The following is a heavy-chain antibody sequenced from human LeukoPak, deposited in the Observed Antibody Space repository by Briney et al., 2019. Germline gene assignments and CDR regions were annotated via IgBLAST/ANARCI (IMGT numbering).Heavy chain of an antibody. CDR3: ARRAPTNYFFDN. D-gene: IGHD1-1*01. J-gene: IGHJ4*02. Sequence: GGSLRLSCAASGFTVSSNYMSWVRQAPGKGLEWVSILYSGGTTYSADSVKGRFTISRHQSKNTLDLQLNSLRVDDTAVYYCARRAPTNYFFDNWGQGTLVTVSS. V-gene: IGHV3-53*04. CDR2: LYSGGTT. CDR1: GFTVSSNY.